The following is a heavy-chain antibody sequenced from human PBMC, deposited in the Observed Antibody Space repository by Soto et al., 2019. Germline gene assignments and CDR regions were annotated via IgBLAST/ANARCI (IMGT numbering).Heavy chain of an antibody. D-gene: IGHD6-19*01. Sequence: ASETLSLTCSVSGDSIKSNVWWSWVRQPPGKGLEWIGEIFHKGNTYYNPSFESRVTMSVDKPENQFSLLLTSVTATDTAMYYCARDVAVPGESDRFDQWGQGIMVTVSS. CDR1: GDSIKSNVW. V-gene: IGHV4-4*02. CDR2: IFHKGNT. CDR3: ARDVAVPGESDRFDQ. J-gene: IGHJ4*02.